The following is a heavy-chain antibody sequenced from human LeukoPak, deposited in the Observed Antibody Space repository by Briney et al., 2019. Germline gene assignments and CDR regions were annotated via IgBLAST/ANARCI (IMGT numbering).Heavy chain of an antibody. J-gene: IGHJ6*03. V-gene: IGHV3-23*01. D-gene: IGHD5-12*01. Sequence: GGTLRLSCAASGFTFSSYGMSWVRQAPGKGLEWVSAISGSGGSTYYADSVKGRFTISRDNSKNTLYLQMNSLRAEDTAVYYCAKDSSGGYDWGYYYYYYMDVWGKGTTVTISS. CDR2: ISGSGGST. CDR3: AKDSSGGYDWGYYYYYYMDV. CDR1: GFTFSSYG.